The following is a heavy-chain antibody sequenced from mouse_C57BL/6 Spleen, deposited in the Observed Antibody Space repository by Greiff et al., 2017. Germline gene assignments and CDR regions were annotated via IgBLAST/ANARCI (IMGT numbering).Heavy chain of an antibody. CDR3: ARDPGSGGYFDV. CDR2: ISDGGSYT. Sequence: EVMLVESGGGLVKPGGSLKLSCAASGFTFSSYAMSWVRQTPEKRLEWVATISDGGSYTYYPDNVKGRFTISRDNAKNNLYLQMSHLKSEDTAMYYCARDPGSGGYFDVWGTGTTVTVSS. J-gene: IGHJ1*03. V-gene: IGHV5-4*01. CDR1: GFTFSSYA.